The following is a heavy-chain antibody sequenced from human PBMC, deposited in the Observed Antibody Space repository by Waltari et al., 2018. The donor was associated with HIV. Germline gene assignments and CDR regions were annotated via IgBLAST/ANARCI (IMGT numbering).Heavy chain of an antibody. J-gene: IGHJ4*02. CDR3: TTGDIVVVTDY. Sequence: EVQLVEPGGGLVKPGGSLRLSCAASGFTFTKAWMSWVRQAPGKGLEWVGRVKSETDGGTTDYAAPVKGRFTISRDDSKNTLYLQMNSLKTEDTAVYYCTTGDIVVVTDYWGQGTLVTVSS. CDR2: VKSETDGGTT. CDR1: GFTFTKAW. V-gene: IGHV3-15*01. D-gene: IGHD2-21*02.